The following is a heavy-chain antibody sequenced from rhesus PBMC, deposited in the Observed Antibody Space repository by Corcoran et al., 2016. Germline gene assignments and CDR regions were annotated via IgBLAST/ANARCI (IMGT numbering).Heavy chain of an antibody. D-gene: IGHD2-2*01. CDR1: GGSISSNW. CDR3: ARGGYCVSTSCSFDY. Sequence: QLQLQESDPGLVKPSETLSFTCAVSGGSISSNWWSWIRQSPGKGLEWIGRIAGKGGDTNNNPTRMSRVTVSTDTSKNQFSLKRNSVTAADTAVYYCARGGYCVSTSCSFDYWGQGVLVTVSS. CDR2: IAGKGGDT. V-gene: IGHV4-173*01. J-gene: IGHJ4*01.